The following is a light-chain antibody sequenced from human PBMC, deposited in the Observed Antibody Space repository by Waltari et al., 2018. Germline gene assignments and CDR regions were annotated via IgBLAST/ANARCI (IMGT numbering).Light chain of an antibody. CDR2: DAS. Sequence: EIVLTQSPATLSLSPGERATLSCRASQSVSKYLAWYQQKPGQAPRLLIYDASNRATGIPARFSASGSGTDFTLTISSLEPEDFAVYYCQQRGNWTFGQGTKVEIK. CDR3: QQRGNWT. CDR1: QSVSKY. J-gene: IGKJ1*01. V-gene: IGKV3-11*01.